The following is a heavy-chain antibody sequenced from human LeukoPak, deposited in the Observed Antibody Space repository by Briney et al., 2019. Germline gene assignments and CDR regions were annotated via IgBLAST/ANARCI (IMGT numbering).Heavy chain of an antibody. J-gene: IGHJ3*02. CDR3: ARVRRGASGVPDAFDI. CDR2: ISSSGTTK. D-gene: IGHD7-27*01. CDR1: GFTFSDFY. V-gene: IGHV3-11*01. Sequence: PGGSLRLSCAASGFTFSDFYMSWIRQAPGKGLEWVSYISSSGTTKYYADSVKGRFTISTDSAKNSLYLQMNSLRAEDTAVYYCARVRRGASGVPDAFDIWGQGTMVTVSS.